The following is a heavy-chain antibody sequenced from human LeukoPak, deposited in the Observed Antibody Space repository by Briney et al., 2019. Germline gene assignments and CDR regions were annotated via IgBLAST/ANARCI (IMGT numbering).Heavy chain of an antibody. CDR3: ARDRAQEYDFWSGYYTDDAFDI. V-gene: IGHV4-31*03. Sequence: PSETLSLTCTVSGGSISSGGYSWSWIRQHPGKGLEWIGYIYYSGSTYYNPSLKSRVTKSVVTSKNQLSLKVSSVTAADTAVYYCARDRAQEYDFWSGYYTDDAFDIWGQGTMVTVSS. D-gene: IGHD3-3*01. CDR2: IYYSGST. CDR1: GGSISSGGYS. J-gene: IGHJ3*02.